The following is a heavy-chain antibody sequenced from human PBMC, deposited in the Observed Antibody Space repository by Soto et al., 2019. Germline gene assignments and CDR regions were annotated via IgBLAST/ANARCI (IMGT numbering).Heavy chain of an antibody. D-gene: IGHD4-17*01. CDR2: IYSGGTT. CDR1: GFTVTNKY. CDR3: ARVDYGDYGWYFDL. V-gene: IGHV3-53*01. Sequence: GGSLRLSCAASGFTVTNKYMTWVRQAPGKGLEWVSVIYSGGTTSYADSVKGRFTISRDNSKDILYLQMNSLRAEDTAVYYCARVDYGDYGWYFDLWGRGTLVTVSS. J-gene: IGHJ2*01.